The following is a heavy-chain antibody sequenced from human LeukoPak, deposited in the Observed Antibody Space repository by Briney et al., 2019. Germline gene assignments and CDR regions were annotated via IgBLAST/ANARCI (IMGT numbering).Heavy chain of an antibody. CDR2: IWYDGSNK. CDR3: ARAAYDSSGYPTL. V-gene: IGHV3-33*08. CDR1: GFTFSSYG. Sequence: PGGSLRLSCAPSGFTFSSYGMHWVRQAPGKGLEWVAVIWYDGSNKYHADSVKGRFTISRDNSKNKFYQQMNSLRAEDTAVYYCARAAYDSSGYPTLWGQGTLVTVSS. D-gene: IGHD3-22*01. J-gene: IGHJ4*02.